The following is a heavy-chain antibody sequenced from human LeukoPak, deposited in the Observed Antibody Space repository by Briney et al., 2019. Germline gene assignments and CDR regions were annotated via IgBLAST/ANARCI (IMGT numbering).Heavy chain of an antibody. V-gene: IGHV5-51*01. CDR1: GYGFPDYW. CDR2: IYPGDSDT. J-gene: IGHJ3*02. CDR3: ARHPKKWYYDSSGYSDDAFDI. Sequence: GESLKISCRGSGYGFPDYWIGWVRQMPGKGLEWMGIIYPGDSDTRYSPTFQGQVTISADKSISTAYLQWSSLKASDTAMYYCARHPKKWYYDSSGYSDDAFDIWGQGTMVIVSS. D-gene: IGHD3-22*01.